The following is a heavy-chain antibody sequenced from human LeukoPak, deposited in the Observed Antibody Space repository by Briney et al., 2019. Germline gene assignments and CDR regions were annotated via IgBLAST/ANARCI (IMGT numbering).Heavy chain of an antibody. Sequence: GGSLRLSCAASGFTFSSYALSWVRQAPGKGLEWVSSISSSSSYIYYADSVKGRFTISRDNAKNSLYLQMNSLRAEDTAVYYCARDTSNSDIVATTPDYWGQGTLVTVSS. V-gene: IGHV3-21*01. CDR2: ISSSSSYI. J-gene: IGHJ4*02. D-gene: IGHD5-12*01. CDR1: GFTFSSYA. CDR3: ARDTSNSDIVATTPDY.